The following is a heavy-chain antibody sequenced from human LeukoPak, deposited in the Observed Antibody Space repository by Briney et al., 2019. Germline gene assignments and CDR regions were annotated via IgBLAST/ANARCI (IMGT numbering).Heavy chain of an antibody. CDR1: GYSLTSYW. Sequence: GESLKISCKGSGYSLTSYWIGWVRQMPGKGLEWMGIIYPGDSDTRYSPSFQGQVTISADKSISTAYLQWSSLKASDTAMYYCARRRYCSGGSCYSDWFDPWGQGTLVTVSS. D-gene: IGHD2-15*01. J-gene: IGHJ5*02. CDR2: IYPGDSDT. CDR3: ARRRYCSGGSCYSDWFDP. V-gene: IGHV5-51*01.